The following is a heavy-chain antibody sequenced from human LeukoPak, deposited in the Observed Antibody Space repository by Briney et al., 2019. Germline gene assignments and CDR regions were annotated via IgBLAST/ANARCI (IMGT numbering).Heavy chain of an antibody. CDR1: GYTFTDFY. Sequence: ASVKVSCKASGYTFTDFYIHWVRQAPGQGLEWMGWINLKSGVTQYSQKFQGRITMTRDTSITTAYMEVSSLTSDDTAVYYCARKYSSSWADYWGQGTLVIVSS. D-gene: IGHD6-13*01. CDR2: INLKSGVT. V-gene: IGHV1-2*02. J-gene: IGHJ4*02. CDR3: ARKYSSSWADY.